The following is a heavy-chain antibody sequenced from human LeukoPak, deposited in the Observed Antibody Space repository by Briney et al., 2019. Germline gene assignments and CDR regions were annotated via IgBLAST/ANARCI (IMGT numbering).Heavy chain of an antibody. V-gene: IGHV4-59*08. Sequence: SETLSLTCTVSGGSINNYFWSWIRHPPGKGLEWLGYVYYSGSTRSSPSLKSRVTISLDASKNQFSLKLSSVTAADTAVYFCARHLMTIFGVVIKPGPFDPWGQGTLVTVSS. J-gene: IGHJ5*02. D-gene: IGHD3-3*01. CDR1: GGSINNYF. CDR3: ARHLMTIFGVVIKPGPFDP. CDR2: VYYSGST.